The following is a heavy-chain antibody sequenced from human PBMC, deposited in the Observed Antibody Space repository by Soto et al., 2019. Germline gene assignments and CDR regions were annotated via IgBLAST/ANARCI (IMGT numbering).Heavy chain of an antibody. CDR3: AKDGVFGSGSSFDY. Sequence: QVQLVESGGGVVQPGRSLRLSCAASGFTFSSDGMHWVRQAPGKGLEWVAVISYDGINKYYADSVRGRFTISRDNSNNTLYLQMNSLRAEDMAVYYCAKDGVFGSGSSFDYWGQGTLVTVSS. D-gene: IGHD3-10*01. V-gene: IGHV3-30*18. CDR1: GFTFSSDG. J-gene: IGHJ4*02. CDR2: ISYDGINK.